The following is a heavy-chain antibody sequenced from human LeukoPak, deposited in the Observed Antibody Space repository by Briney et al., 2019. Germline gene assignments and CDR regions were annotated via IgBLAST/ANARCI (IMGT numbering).Heavy chain of an antibody. Sequence: SQTLSLTCTVSGGSISSGDDYWSWIRQPPGKGLEWIGYIYYSGTTYYNPSLKSRASISVDTSKNQFSLKLSSVTATDTAVYFCARLVGYYSRGSCYHFDYWGQGSLVTVSS. V-gene: IGHV4-30-4*01. D-gene: IGHD2-15*01. CDR2: IYYSGTT. J-gene: IGHJ4*02. CDR3: ARLVGYYSRGSCYHFDY. CDR1: GGSISSGDDY.